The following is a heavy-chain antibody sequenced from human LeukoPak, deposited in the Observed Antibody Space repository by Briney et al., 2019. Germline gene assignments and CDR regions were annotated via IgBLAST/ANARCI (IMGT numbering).Heavy chain of an antibody. Sequence: SETLSLTCTVSGGSISSSSYYWGWIRQPPGKGLGWIGSIYYSGSTYYNPSLKSRVTISVDTSKNQFSLKLSSVTAADTAVYYCARDGPAQMVDFDYWGQGTLVTVSS. D-gene: IGHD3-10*01. J-gene: IGHJ4*02. CDR2: IYYSGST. V-gene: IGHV4-39*07. CDR3: ARDGPAQMVDFDY. CDR1: GGSISSSSYY.